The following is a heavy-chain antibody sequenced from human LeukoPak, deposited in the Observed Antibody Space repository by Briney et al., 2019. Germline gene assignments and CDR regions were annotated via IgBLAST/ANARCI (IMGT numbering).Heavy chain of an antibody. V-gene: IGHV3-33*01. CDR3: ARDELAVAKKGFLDS. J-gene: IGHJ4*02. D-gene: IGHD6-19*01. CDR2: IWYDGSNK. Sequence: PGGSLRLSCAASGFIFSSYGMHWVRQAPGKGLEWVAVIWYDGSNKYYADSVKGRFTISRDNSKNTLYLQVNSLRAEDTAVYYCARDELAVAKKGFLDSWGQGTLVTVSS. CDR1: GFIFSSYG.